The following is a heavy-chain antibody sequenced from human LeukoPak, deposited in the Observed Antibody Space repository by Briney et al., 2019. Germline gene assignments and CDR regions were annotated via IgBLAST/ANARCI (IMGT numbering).Heavy chain of an antibody. V-gene: IGHV3-15*01. D-gene: IGHD3-16*02. J-gene: IGHJ5*02. CDR1: GFTFSNAW. Sequence: GGSLRLSCAASGFTFSNAWMSWVRQAPGEGREWVGQIKRKTDGGATDYGGPVKGRFTISRDDSKNTLYLQMNSLQAEDTAVYYCTTLYHFDPWGQGTLVTVSS. CDR3: TTLYHFDP. CDR2: IKRKTDGGAT.